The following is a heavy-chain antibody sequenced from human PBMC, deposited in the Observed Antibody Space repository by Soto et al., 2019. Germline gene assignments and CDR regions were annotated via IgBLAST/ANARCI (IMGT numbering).Heavy chain of an antibody. CDR3: ARTPAAMITDRYNWFDS. CDR2: ISYSGDRQ. D-gene: IGHD3-16*01. V-gene: IGHV3-30*01. J-gene: IGHJ5*01. Sequence: PGGSLRLSCVASGFTFADYAMHWVRRIPGKGLEWVAVISYSGDRQYYAESVKGRFTISRDNSKKTLYLQMFSLTSEDSAVFYCARTPAAMITDRYNWFDSWGPGTQVTVS. CDR1: GFTFADYA.